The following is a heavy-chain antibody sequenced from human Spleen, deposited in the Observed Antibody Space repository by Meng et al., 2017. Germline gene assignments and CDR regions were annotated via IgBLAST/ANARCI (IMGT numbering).Heavy chain of an antibody. V-gene: IGHV2-5*02. D-gene: IGHD3-10*01. Sequence: QITLKESVPTLVKPTQTLTLTCTFSGFSLSTSGVGVGWIRQSPGKALEWLALIYWDDDKRYSPSLKSRLTITKDTSKNQVVLTMTNMDPVDTATYYCAHFDYYGSGSSVDYWGQGTLVTVSS. CDR1: GFSLSTSGVG. J-gene: IGHJ4*02. CDR3: AHFDYYGSGSSVDY. CDR2: IYWDDDK.